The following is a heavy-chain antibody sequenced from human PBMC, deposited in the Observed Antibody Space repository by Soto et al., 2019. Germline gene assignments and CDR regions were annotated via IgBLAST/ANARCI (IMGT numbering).Heavy chain of an antibody. CDR3: ARDAGYSSSLSRAFDP. Sequence: QVQLVQSGAEVKKPGSSVKVSCKASGGTFSSYAISWVRQAPGQGLEWMGGIIPVCGTANYAQKFQGRVTITADESTSTAYMELSSLRSEDTAVYYCARDAGYSSSLSRAFDPSGQGTLVTVSS. CDR2: IIPVCGTA. V-gene: IGHV1-69*01. D-gene: IGHD6-6*01. J-gene: IGHJ5*02. CDR1: GGTFSSYA.